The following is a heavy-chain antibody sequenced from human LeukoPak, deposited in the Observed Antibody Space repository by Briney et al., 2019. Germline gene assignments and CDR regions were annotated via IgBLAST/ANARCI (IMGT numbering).Heavy chain of an antibody. CDR3: AKESSGCLDY. CDR2: ISWNSGNI. V-gene: IGHV3-9*01. J-gene: IGHJ4*02. CDR1: GFPFDDYG. Sequence: SLRLSCAASGFPFDDYGMHWVRQAPGKGLEWVSGISWNSGNIGYADSVKGRFTISRDSDKNSLYLQMNSLTAEDTALYYCAKESSGCLDYWGQGTLVTVSS. D-gene: IGHD6-19*01.